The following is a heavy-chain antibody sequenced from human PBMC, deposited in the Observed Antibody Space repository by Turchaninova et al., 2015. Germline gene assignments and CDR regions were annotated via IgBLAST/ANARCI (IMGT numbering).Heavy chain of an antibody. Sequence: QVQLQQSGPGLVKPSGTLSLTCPGSGGSISGSNWWSWVRQSPGKGLELIGEIYHNGSTNYNPSLKSRVTVSIDKSKYQFSLRLYSVTAADTAVYFCATARTTRGNFDHWGQGTLVTVSS. CDR3: ATARTTRGNFDH. D-gene: IGHD1-7*01. J-gene: IGHJ4*02. V-gene: IGHV4-4*02. CDR1: GGSISGSNW. CDR2: IYHNGST.